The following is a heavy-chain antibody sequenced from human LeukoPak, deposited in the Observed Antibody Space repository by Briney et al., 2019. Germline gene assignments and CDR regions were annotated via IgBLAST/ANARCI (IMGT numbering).Heavy chain of an antibody. Sequence: SETLSLTCAVSGGSISSGGYSWSWIRQPPEKGLEWIGYIYHSGSTYYNPSLKSRVTISVDRSKNQFSLKLSSVTAADTAVYYCARVMYYDSSGYYFDYWGQGTLVTVSS. CDR1: GGSISSGGYS. CDR3: ARVMYYDSSGYYFDY. D-gene: IGHD3-22*01. V-gene: IGHV4-30-2*01. J-gene: IGHJ4*02. CDR2: IYHSGST.